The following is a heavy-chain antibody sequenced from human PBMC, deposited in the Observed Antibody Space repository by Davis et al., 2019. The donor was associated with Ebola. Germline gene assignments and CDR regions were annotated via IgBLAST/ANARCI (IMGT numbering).Heavy chain of an antibody. V-gene: IGHV4-59*01. CDR2: IYYSGST. CDR3: ARGARFLEWLLDY. Sequence: PGGSLRLSCTVSGGSISSYYWSWIRQPPGKGLEWIGYIYYSGSTNYNPSLKSRVTISVDTSKNQFSLKLSSVTAADTAVYYCARGARFLEWLLDYWGQGTLVTVSS. CDR1: GGSISSYY. D-gene: IGHD3-3*01. J-gene: IGHJ4*02.